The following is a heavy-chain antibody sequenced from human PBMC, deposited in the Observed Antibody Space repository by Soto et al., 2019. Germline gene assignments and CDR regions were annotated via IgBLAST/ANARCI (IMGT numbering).Heavy chain of an antibody. CDR2: ISAQNGNT. V-gene: IGHV1-18*01. Sequence: QVHLVQSGAEVKKPGASVKVSCKGSGYAFTTYGITWVRQAPGQGLEWMGWISAQNGNTNYAQKLKGRVTVTKDTSTSTANMVLRSLRSDDTAVYYCARGRYGDYWGQGALVTVSS. D-gene: IGHD1-1*01. J-gene: IGHJ4*02. CDR3: ARGRYGDY. CDR1: GYAFTTYG.